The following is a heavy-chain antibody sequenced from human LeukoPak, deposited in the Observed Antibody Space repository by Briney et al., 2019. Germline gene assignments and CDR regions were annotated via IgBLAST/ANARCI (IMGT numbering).Heavy chain of an antibody. CDR1: VGSISSSSYY. CDR3: ARVLQEFDY. CDR2: IYYSGST. J-gene: IGHJ4*02. D-gene: IGHD2/OR15-2a*01. Sequence: SETLSLTCTVSVGSISSSSYYWGWIRQPPGKGLEWIGSIYYSGSTYYNPSLKSRVTISVDTSKNQFSLKLSSVTAADTAVYYCARVLQEFDYWGERTLVTVSS. V-gene: IGHV4-39*01.